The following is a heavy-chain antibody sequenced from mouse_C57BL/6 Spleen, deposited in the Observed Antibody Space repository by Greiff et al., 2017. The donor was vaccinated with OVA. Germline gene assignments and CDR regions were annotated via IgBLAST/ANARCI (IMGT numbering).Heavy chain of an antibody. D-gene: IGHD1-1*01. CDR2: IDPSDSYT. J-gene: IGHJ2*01. V-gene: IGHV1-50*01. CDR1: GYTFTSYW. CDR3: ARYYYGTD. Sequence: VQLQQPGAELVKPGASVKLSCKASGYTFTSYWMQWVKQRPGQGLEWIGEIDPSDSYTNYNQKFKGKATLTVDTSSSTAYMQLSSLTSEDSAVYYCARYYYGTDWGQGTTLTVSS.